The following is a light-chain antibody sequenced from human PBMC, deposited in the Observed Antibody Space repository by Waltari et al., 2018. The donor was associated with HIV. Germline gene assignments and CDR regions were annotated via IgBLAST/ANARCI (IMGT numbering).Light chain of an antibody. CDR1: RSDVGSYTL. Sequence: QSALTQPASVSGSPGQSITISCTGTRSDVGSYTLVSWYQQLPGKAPKRMIYEVSKRPSGVSNRFSGSKSGNTSSLTISGLQAEDWADYYCCSYAGSSTPYVFGTGTKVTVL. J-gene: IGLJ1*01. CDR2: EVS. V-gene: IGLV2-23*02. CDR3: CSYAGSSTPYV.